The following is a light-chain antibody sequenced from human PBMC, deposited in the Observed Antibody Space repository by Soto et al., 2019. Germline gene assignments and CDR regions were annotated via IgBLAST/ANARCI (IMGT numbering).Light chain of an antibody. J-gene: IGKJ1*01. CDR1: QSVGSRW. CDR2: GGS. CDR3: QQDYSSRT. V-gene: IGKV3-20*01. Sequence: EIVLTQSPGTVSLSPGERATLSCRASQSVGSRWLAWYQQKPGQAPRVLIYGGSNRATGIPDRFSGSGSGTDCTLTISRLEPEDFAVYYCQQDYSSRTFGQGAKVEMK.